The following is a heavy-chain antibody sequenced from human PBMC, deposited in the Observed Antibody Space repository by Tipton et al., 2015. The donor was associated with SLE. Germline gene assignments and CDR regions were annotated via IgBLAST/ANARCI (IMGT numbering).Heavy chain of an antibody. CDR1: GGSISSHY. CDR3: ARDSYDSSGYYPDAFDI. V-gene: IGHV4-59*11. J-gene: IGHJ3*02. CDR2: IYYSGST. D-gene: IGHD3-22*01. Sequence: TLSLTCTVSGGSISSHYWSWIRQPPGKGLEWIGSIYYSGSTYYNPSLKSRVTIPVDTSKNQFSLKLSSVTAADTAVYYCARDSYDSSGYYPDAFDIWGQGTMVTVSS.